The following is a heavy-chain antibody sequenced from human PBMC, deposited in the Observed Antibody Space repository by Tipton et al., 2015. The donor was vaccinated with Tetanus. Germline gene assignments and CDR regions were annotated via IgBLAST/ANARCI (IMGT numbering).Heavy chain of an antibody. CDR1: GGSFSNYF. CDR2: INHSGNT. CDR3: ARESITIFGVVSIDY. D-gene: IGHD3-3*01. Sequence: TLSLTCAVYGGSFSNYFWRWIRQAPGKGLEWIGEINHSGNTNHNPSLKSRVTLSVDTSKNQFSLKLNSVTAADTAVYYCARESITIFGVVSIDYWGQGTLVTVSS. J-gene: IGHJ4*02. V-gene: IGHV4-34*01.